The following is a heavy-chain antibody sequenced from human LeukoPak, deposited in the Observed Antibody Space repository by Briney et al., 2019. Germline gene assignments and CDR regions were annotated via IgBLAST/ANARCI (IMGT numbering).Heavy chain of an antibody. Sequence: GGSLRLSCAASGFTFSNYAMSWFRQAPGKGLEWVSTISGGGITTYYVDSAKGRFTISRDNSKNTMFLQMNSLRADDTAVYYCPKQSYASGWNPFDYWGQGILVTVSS. CDR1: GFTFSNYA. J-gene: IGHJ4*02. D-gene: IGHD6-19*01. CDR2: ISGGGITT. V-gene: IGHV3-23*01. CDR3: PKQSYASGWNPFDY.